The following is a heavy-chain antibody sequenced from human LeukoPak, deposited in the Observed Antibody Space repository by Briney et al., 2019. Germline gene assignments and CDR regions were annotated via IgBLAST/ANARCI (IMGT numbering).Heavy chain of an antibody. CDR1: GFTFSSYA. J-gene: IGHJ4*02. CDR3: TRVGYIDEGIDY. CDR2: ISGNGGST. Sequence: GGSLRLSCAASGFTFSSYAISWVRQAPGKGLEWVSAISGNGGSTYYADSVKGRFTISRDNSKNTLYLQMNSLRAEDTAIYYCTRVGYIDEGIDYWGQGTLVTVSS. D-gene: IGHD5-24*01. V-gene: IGHV3-23*01.